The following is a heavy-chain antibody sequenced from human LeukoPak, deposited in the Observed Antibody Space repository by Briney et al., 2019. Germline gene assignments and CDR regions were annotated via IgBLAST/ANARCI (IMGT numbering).Heavy chain of an antibody. D-gene: IGHD3-10*01. CDR2: IKSKTDGGTK. J-gene: IGHJ6*02. CDR3: TTDVYYYGSGSYGGWAPRVSGMDV. Sequence: GGSLRPSCAASGFTFSNAWMSWVRQAPGKGLEWVGRIKSKTDGGTKDYAAHVKGRFTISRDDSKNTLYLQMNSLKTEDTAVYYCTTDVYYYGSGSYGGWAPRVSGMDVWGQGTTVTVSS. V-gene: IGHV3-15*01. CDR1: GFTFSNAW.